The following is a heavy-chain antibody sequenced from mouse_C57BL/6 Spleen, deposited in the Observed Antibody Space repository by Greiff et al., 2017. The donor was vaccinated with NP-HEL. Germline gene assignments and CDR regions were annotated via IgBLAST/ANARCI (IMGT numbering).Heavy chain of an antibody. Sequence: VQLQQSGPEPVKPGASVKISCKASGYAFSSSWMNWVKQRPGKGLEWIGRIYPGDGDTNYNGKFKGKATLTADKSSSTAYMQLSSLTSEDSAVYFCASGIYYDYDGYAMDYWGQGTSVTVSS. CDR1: GYAFSSSW. CDR2: IYPGDGDT. J-gene: IGHJ4*01. CDR3: ASGIYYDYDGYAMDY. V-gene: IGHV1-82*01. D-gene: IGHD2-4*01.